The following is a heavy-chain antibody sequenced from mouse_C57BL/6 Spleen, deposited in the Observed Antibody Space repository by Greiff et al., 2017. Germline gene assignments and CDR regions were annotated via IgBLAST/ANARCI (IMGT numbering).Heavy chain of an antibody. CDR3: ASQGTGPYCDY. J-gene: IGHJ2*01. CDR2: IDPSDSYT. D-gene: IGHD4-1*01. V-gene: IGHV1-59*01. CDR1: GYTLTSYW. Sequence: QVQLQQPGAELVRPGTSVKLSCKASGYTLTSYWMHWVKQRPGQGLEWIGVIDPSDSYTNYNQKFKGKATLTVDTSSSTAYMQLSSLTSEDSAVYYCASQGTGPYCDYWGQGTTLTVSS.